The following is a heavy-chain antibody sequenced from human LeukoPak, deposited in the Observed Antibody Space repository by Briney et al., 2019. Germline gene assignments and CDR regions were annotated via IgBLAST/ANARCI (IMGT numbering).Heavy chain of an antibody. Sequence: GESLKISCKASGYRFTIYWIGWVRQLPGKGLEWMGIIFPADSDTTYSPSFEGQVTISVDKSNNTAYLQWTSLKASDSAVYYCARHEYTFGMYYFDYWAQGTLVTVSS. CDR1: GYRFTIYW. CDR2: IFPADSDT. CDR3: ARHEYTFGMYYFDY. V-gene: IGHV5-51*01. D-gene: IGHD3-16*01. J-gene: IGHJ4*02.